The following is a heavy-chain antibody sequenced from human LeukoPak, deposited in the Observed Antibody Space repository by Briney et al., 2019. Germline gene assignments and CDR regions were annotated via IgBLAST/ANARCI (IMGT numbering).Heavy chain of an antibody. CDR2: IWYDGSNK. J-gene: IGHJ4*02. CDR3: ARDQASVATIYFDY. D-gene: IGHD5-24*01. V-gene: IGHV3-33*01. CDR1: GFTFSSYG. Sequence: GGSLRPSCAASGFTFSSYGMHWVRQAPGKGLEWVAVIWYDGSNKYYADSVKGRFTISRDNSKNTLYLQMNSLRAEDTAVYYCARDQASVATIYFDYWGQGTLVTVSS.